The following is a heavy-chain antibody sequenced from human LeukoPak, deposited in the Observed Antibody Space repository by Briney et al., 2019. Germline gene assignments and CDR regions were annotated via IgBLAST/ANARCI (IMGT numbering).Heavy chain of an antibody. D-gene: IGHD1-1*01. CDR2: ISGYNGKT. CDR3: ARVHSWNYYYYMDV. Sequence: ASVKVSCKASGYTFNTYGITWVRQAPGQGLEWMGWISGYNGKTKYAQKLQDRVTMTTDTSTTTAYMELRSLTSDDTAVYYCARVHSWNYYYYMDVWGKGTTVTVSS. J-gene: IGHJ6*03. V-gene: IGHV1-18*01. CDR1: GYTFNTYG.